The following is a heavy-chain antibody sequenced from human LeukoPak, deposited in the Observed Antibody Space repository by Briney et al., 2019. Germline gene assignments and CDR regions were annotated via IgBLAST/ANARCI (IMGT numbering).Heavy chain of an antibody. CDR2: IIPILGIA. V-gene: IGHV1-69*04. CDR1: GGTFSSYA. Sequence: GASVKVSCKASGGTFSSYAISWVRQAPGQGLEWMGRIIPILGIANYAQKFQGRVTITADKSTSTAYMELSSLRSEDTAVYYCHCGYSGYDIVRGRHAFDIWGQGTMVTVSS. CDR3: HCGYSGYDIVRGRHAFDI. D-gene: IGHD5-12*01. J-gene: IGHJ3*02.